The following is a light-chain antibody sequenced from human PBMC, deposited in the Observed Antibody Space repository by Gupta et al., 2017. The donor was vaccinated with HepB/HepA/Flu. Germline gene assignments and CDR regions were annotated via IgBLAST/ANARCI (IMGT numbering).Light chain of an antibody. J-gene: IGLJ3*02. CDR2: SNN. V-gene: IGLV1-44*01. Sequence: PVLPQPPSASGTPGQRVTISCSGSSSNIGSNTVNWYQQVPGTAPTLLIYSNNQRPSGVPDRFSGSKSGTSASLAISGLQSEDEADYYCAAWDDSLNGRVFGGGTKLTVL. CDR3: AAWDDSLNGRV. CDR1: SSNIGSNT.